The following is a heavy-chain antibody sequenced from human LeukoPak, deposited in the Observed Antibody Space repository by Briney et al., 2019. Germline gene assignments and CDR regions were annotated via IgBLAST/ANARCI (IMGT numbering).Heavy chain of an antibody. Sequence: SVKVSCKASGGTFSSYAISWVRQAPGQGLEWMGGIIPIFGTANYAQKFQGRVTITADESTSTAYMELSSLRSEDTAVYYCARDVRHRYCSSSSCYWGWLDPWGQGTLVTVSS. J-gene: IGHJ5*02. V-gene: IGHV1-69*13. CDR2: IIPIFGTA. D-gene: IGHD2-2*01. CDR3: ARDVRHRYCSSSSCYWGWLDP. CDR1: GGTFSSYA.